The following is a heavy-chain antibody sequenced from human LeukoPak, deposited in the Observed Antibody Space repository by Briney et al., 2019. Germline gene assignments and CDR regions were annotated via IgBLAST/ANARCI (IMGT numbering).Heavy chain of an antibody. D-gene: IGHD2-2*01. CDR3: ARLSPPQQQSSPHYYNYMDV. CDR1: SGVISSSRYY. J-gene: IGHJ6*03. Sequence: SETLSLTCTVSSGVISSSRYYWAWIRQPPGKGLEWIGSIFHSGSADSGSADYNPSLRSRVTISVDTSKKQFSLKLSSVTAADTAVYYCARLSPPQQQSSPHYYNYMDVWGKGTTVTVSS. CDR2: IFHSGSADSGSA. V-gene: IGHV4-39*07.